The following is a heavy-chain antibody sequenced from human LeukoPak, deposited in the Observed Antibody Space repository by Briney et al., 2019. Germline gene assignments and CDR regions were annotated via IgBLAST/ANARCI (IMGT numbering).Heavy chain of an antibody. CDR2: IYYSGST. V-gene: IGHV4-30-4*01. Sequence: ASETLSLTCTVSVGSISSGDYYWSWIRQPPGKGLEWNGYIYYSGSTYYNPSLKSRVTISVDTSKNQFSLKLSSVTAADTAVYSCARNAILTGYAFDYWGQGTLVTVSS. J-gene: IGHJ4*02. D-gene: IGHD3-9*01. CDR1: VGSISSGDYY. CDR3: ARNAILTGYAFDY.